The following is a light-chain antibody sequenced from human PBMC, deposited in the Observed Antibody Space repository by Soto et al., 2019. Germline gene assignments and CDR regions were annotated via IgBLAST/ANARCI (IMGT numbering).Light chain of an antibody. CDR3: QQRSNWPF. Sequence: EIVLTQSPATLSLSPGERATLSCRASQSVSSYLAWYQQKPGQAPRLLIYDASNRATGIPARFSGSGSGTDFTLTIRSLEPEDFAVYYCQQRSNWPFFGGGTKVEIK. V-gene: IGKV3-11*01. J-gene: IGKJ4*01. CDR2: DAS. CDR1: QSVSSY.